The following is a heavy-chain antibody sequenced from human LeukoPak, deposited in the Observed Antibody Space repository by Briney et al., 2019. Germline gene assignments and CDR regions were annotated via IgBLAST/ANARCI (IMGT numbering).Heavy chain of an antibody. V-gene: IGHV1-2*02. J-gene: IGHJ4*02. CDR2: INPNSGGT. Sequence: ASVKVSCKASGYTFTGYYMHWVRQAPGQGLEWMGWINPNSGGTNYAQEFQGRVTMTRDTSISTAYMELSRLRSDDTAVYYCARSSVVANYWGQGTLVTVSS. CDR1: GYTFTGYY. CDR3: ARSSVVANY. D-gene: IGHD2-15*01.